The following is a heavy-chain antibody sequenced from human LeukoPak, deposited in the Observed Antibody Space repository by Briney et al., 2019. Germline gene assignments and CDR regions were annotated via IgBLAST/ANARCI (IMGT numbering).Heavy chain of an antibody. CDR3: AKDSDFWSGPNFDY. Sequence: GGSLRLSCAASGFTFSSYGMHWVRQAPGKGLEWVAFIRYDGSNKYYADSAKGRFTISRDNSKNTLYLQMNSLRAEDTAVYYCAKDSDFWSGPNFDYWGQGTLVTVSS. CDR1: GFTFSSYG. CDR2: IRYDGSNK. D-gene: IGHD3-3*01. V-gene: IGHV3-30*02. J-gene: IGHJ4*02.